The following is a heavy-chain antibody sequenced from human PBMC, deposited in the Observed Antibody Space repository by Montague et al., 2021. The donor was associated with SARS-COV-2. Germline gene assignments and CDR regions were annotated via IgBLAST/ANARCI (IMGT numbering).Heavy chain of an antibody. J-gene: IGHJ5*02. CDR3: ARTYVEKAMVDWFDP. V-gene: IGHV2-70*01. CDR1: GFSLSTSGMC. D-gene: IGHD5-18*01. Sequence: VKPTQTLTLTCTFSGFSLSTSGMCVSWIRQPPGKALEWPALIDWDDEKYYSTSLKTRLTISKDTSKNQVVLTMTNMDTVDTARYYCARTYVEKAMVDWFDPWGQGTLVTVSS. CDR2: IDWDDEK.